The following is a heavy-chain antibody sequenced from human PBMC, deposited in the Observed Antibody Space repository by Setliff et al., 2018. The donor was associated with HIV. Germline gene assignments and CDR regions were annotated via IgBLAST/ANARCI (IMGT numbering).Heavy chain of an antibody. CDR1: GFTFSSYS. D-gene: IGHD1-26*01. CDR3: AREWESRAADY. Sequence: GESLKISCAASGFTFSSYSMNWVRQAPGKGLEWVSYISSSSSTIYYADSVKGRFTISRDNAKNSLYLQMNSLRAEDTAVYYCAREWESRAADYWGQGTLVTVSS. J-gene: IGHJ4*02. V-gene: IGHV3-48*01. CDR2: ISSSSSTI.